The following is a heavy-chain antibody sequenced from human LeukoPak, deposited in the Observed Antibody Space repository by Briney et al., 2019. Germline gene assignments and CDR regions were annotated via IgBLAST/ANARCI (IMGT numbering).Heavy chain of an antibody. CDR2: IIPIFGTA. CDR3: ASSSTDQNYYYYYMDV. CDR1: RGTFSSYA. J-gene: IGHJ6*03. V-gene: IGHV1-69*05. D-gene: IGHD2-2*01. Sequence: SVKVSCKASRGTFSSYAISWVRQAPGQGLEWMGGIIPIFGTANYAQKFQGRVTITTDESTSTAYMELSSLRSEDTAVYYCASSSTDQNYYYYYMDVWGKGTTVTVSS.